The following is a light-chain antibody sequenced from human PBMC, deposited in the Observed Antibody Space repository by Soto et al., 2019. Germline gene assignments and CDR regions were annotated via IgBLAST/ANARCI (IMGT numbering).Light chain of an antibody. CDR3: QQYVHWPPGA. CDR2: DTS. J-gene: IGKJ1*01. Sequence: EIVLTQSPGTLSLSPGERATLSCKASQGVGSSLAWYQQRPGQAPRLLIYDTSTRAAGIAARFSGSGSGTEFTLTISSLQSEDSAVYYCQQYVHWPPGAFGQGTKVDIK. V-gene: IGKV3-15*01. CDR1: QGVGSS.